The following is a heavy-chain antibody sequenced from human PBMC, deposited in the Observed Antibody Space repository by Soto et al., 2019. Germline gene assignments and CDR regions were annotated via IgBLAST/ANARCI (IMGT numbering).Heavy chain of an antibody. J-gene: IGHJ4*02. CDR3: ARDRLLAVTGLLHY. Sequence: QVQLVQSGAEVKKPGASVKVSCKTSGYPFTSYGINWVRQAPGQGPEWMGWISAYNGKTSYTQKFQGRVTTTTDTSTSTAYMELRSLRSDDTDVYYCARDRLLAVTGLLHYWGQGTLVTVSS. CDR2: ISAYNGKT. V-gene: IGHV1-18*01. D-gene: IGHD6-19*01. CDR1: GYPFTSYG.